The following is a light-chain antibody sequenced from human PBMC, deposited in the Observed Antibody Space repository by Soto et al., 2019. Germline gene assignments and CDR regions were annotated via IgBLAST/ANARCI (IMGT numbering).Light chain of an antibody. CDR3: SSSLVAPTGV. Sequence: QSALTQPASVSGSPGQWITISCTGSSSDVGSYDRVSWYQQYPGKAPTLMIYEVNKRPPGISNRFSGSKSGNTASLTISGPQAEDGAHYSCSSSLVAPTGVFGGGTKLTVL. CDR2: EVN. CDR1: SSDVGSYDR. V-gene: IGLV2-23*02. J-gene: IGLJ3*02.